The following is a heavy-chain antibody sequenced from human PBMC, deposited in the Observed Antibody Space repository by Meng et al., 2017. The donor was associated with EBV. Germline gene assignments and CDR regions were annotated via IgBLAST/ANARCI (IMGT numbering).Heavy chain of an antibody. J-gene: IGHJ4*02. Sequence: VNVVEVGGEVKKPGDYVKVSCKASGYAFTSYILHWVRQAPGQRLEWMGWINVGVGYTKYSQKFQGRVTISSDTSATTGYMELSSLRSEDTAVYYCVRGPPVGVPGPGDYWGQGTLVTVSS. CDR2: INVGVGYT. V-gene: IGHV1-3*01. CDR3: VRGPPVGVPGPGDY. CDR1: GYAFTSYI. D-gene: IGHD2-21*01.